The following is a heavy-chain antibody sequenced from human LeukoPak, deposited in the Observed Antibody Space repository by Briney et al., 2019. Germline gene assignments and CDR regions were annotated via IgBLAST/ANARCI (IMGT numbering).Heavy chain of an antibody. CDR2: ISYDGSNK. Sequence: GGSLRLSCAASGFTFSSYAMHWVRQAPGKGLEWVAVISYDGSNKYYADSVKGRFTISRDNSKNTLYLQMNTLRAEDTAVYYCARAISATTVFDCWGRGTLVTVSS. J-gene: IGHJ4*02. CDR3: ARAISATTVFDC. V-gene: IGHV3-30*14. D-gene: IGHD4-17*01. CDR1: GFTFSSYA.